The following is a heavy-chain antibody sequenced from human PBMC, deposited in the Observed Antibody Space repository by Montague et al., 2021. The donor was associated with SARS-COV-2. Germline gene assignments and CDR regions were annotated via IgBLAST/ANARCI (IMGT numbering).Heavy chain of an antibody. Sequence: SETLSLTCAVSGGSFSGYFWSWIRQPPGKGLEWIGEINHTGSTKHNPSLKSRVTISVDTSKNQFSLKVTSMTAADTAIYYCARLGDGVVPAPILGVGPFYSYYYMDVRGKGTTVTVSS. CDR3: ARLGDGVVPAPILGVGPFYSYYYMDV. D-gene: IGHD2-2*02. CDR1: GGSFSGYF. J-gene: IGHJ6*03. CDR2: INHTGST. V-gene: IGHV4-34*01.